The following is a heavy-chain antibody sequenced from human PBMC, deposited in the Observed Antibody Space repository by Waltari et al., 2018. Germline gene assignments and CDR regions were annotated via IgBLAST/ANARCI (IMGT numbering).Heavy chain of an antibody. Sequence: EVQLLESGGGLVQPGGSLRLSCAASGFPFSSYAMSWVRQAPGKGLEWVSVIYSGGSTYYADSVKGRFTISRDNSKNTLYLQMNSLRAEDTAVYYCVRIVGYFQHWGQGTLVTVSS. CDR2: IYSGGST. J-gene: IGHJ1*01. D-gene: IGHD2-21*01. V-gene: IGHV3-23*03. CDR1: GFPFSSYA. CDR3: VRIVGYFQH.